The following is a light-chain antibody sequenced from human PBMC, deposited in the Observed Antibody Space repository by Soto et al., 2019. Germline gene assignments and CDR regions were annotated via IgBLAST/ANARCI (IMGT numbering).Light chain of an antibody. CDR2: GAS. CDR1: QGIYNY. Sequence: DIPMTQSPSSLSASVGDRVTITCRASQGIYNYLAWYQQKPGKVPQLLIYGASTLQSGVPSRFSGSGSGTDFTLTIDSLQPEDVATYYCQKYSSAPPKFTFGGGTKVELK. V-gene: IGKV1-27*01. CDR3: QKYSSAPPKFT. J-gene: IGKJ4*01.